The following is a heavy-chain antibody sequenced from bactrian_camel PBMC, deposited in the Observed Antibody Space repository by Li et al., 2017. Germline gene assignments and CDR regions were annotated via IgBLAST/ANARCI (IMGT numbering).Heavy chain of an antibody. J-gene: IGHJ4*01. CDR3: AAVRGADYSLSTACS. Sequence: HVQLVESGGGSVQAGGSLRLSCAASGYAFNCMGWFRQAPGKDREGLAVLWIGGATTTYADAVKGRFTISHDSAENTMYLQMNDLKPEDTAMYYCAAVRGADYSLSTACSRGQGTQVTVS. CDR2: LWIGGATT. D-gene: IGHD4*01. CDR1: GYAFNC. V-gene: IGHV3S68*01.